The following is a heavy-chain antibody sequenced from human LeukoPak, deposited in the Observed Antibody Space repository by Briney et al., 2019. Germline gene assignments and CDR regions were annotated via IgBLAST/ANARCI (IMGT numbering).Heavy chain of an antibody. CDR3: AKSNGYGLVDI. D-gene: IGHD3-10*01. J-gene: IGHJ3*02. CDR1: DGSFSGFY. CDR2: INHSGDT. V-gene: IGHV4-34*01. Sequence: SETLSLTCAVYDGSFSGFYWSWIRQTPGKGLEWIGEINHSGDTNYNPSLKSRVTISLDTSRNQFSLKLNSVTAADTAVYYCAKSNGYGLVDIWGQGTMVTVSS.